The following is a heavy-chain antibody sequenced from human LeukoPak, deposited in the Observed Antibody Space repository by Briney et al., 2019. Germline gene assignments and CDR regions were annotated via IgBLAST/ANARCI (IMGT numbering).Heavy chain of an antibody. CDR2: ISAGGGTT. V-gene: IGHV3-23*01. J-gene: IGHJ4*02. Sequence: GRSLRLSCVASGFTFTDYALAWVRQAPGKGLEWVSRISAGGGTTYYADSVKDRFTISRENSKNTVYLQMSSLRAEDTARYYCARISFGDLGGYYFDSWGQGNLVTVSS. CDR1: GFTFTDYA. D-gene: IGHD3-10*01. CDR3: ARISFGDLGGYYFDS.